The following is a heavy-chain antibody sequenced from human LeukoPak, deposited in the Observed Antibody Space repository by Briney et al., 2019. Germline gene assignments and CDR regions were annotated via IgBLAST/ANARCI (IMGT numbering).Heavy chain of an antibody. V-gene: IGHV1-69*02. Sequence: SSVKVSCKASGGTFSSYTVSWVRQAPGQGLEWMGRIIPILGIANYAQKFQGRVTITADKSTSTAYMELSSLRSEDTAVYYCARAAPRGYCSSTSCYNLSYWGQGTLVTVSS. CDR2: IIPILGIA. CDR1: GGTFSSYT. D-gene: IGHD2-2*02. CDR3: ARAAPRGYCSSTSCYNLSY. J-gene: IGHJ4*02.